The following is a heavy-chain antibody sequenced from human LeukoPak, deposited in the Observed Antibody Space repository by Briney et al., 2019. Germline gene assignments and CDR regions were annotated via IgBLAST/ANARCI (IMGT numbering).Heavy chain of an antibody. Sequence: ASVKVSCKASGYTFTGYYMHWVRQAPGQGLEWMGWINPNSGGTNYAQKFQGWVTMTRDTSISTAYMELSRLRSDDTAVYYRARAYSSGWYGGNWFDPWGQGTLVTVSS. V-gene: IGHV1-2*04. CDR3: ARAYSSGWYGGNWFDP. J-gene: IGHJ5*02. CDR2: INPNSGGT. CDR1: GYTFTGYY. D-gene: IGHD6-19*01.